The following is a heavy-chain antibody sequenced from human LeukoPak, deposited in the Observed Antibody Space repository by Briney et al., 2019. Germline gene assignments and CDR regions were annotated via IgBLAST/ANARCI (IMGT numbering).Heavy chain of an antibody. CDR3: ASVATMRTIPLRNYYGMDV. CDR2: IYSGGSP. Sequence: GGSLRLSCAASGFTVSSNYMSWVRQAPGKGLGGVSEIYSGGSPYYADSLKGRFPISRDNSKNTHYLQMNSLRAEDPAVYYCASVATMRTIPLRNYYGMDVWGQGTTVTVSS. V-gene: IGHV3-66*01. D-gene: IGHD5-12*01. CDR1: GFTVSSNY. J-gene: IGHJ6*02.